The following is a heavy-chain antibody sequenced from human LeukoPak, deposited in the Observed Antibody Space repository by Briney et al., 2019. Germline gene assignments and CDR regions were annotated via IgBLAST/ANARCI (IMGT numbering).Heavy chain of an antibody. CDR2: ISGSGDNT. CDR1: GFTFSGFA. D-gene: IGHD1-26*01. J-gene: IGHJ6*01. Sequence: GESLRLSCAASGFTFSGFAMSRVRRTPGKGLEWVSGISGSGDNTLYADSVKGRFTISRDNSKNTLYLEMNSLRAEDTAIYYCAKMKGHPLPKYYMDVWGQGTTVTVSS. CDR3: AKMKGHPLPKYYMDV. V-gene: IGHV3-23*01.